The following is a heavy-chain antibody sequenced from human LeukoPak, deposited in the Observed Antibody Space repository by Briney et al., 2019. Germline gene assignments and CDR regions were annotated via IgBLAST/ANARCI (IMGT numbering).Heavy chain of an antibody. CDR1: GFTFSSYA. Sequence: PGGSLRLSCAASGFTFSSYAMSWVRQAPGKGLEWVSAISGGNSGGRTYYADSVKGRFTISRDNSKNTLYLQMNSLRAEDTALYYCAKGKQWELPFDCWGQGTLVTVSS. CDR2: ISGGNSGGRT. V-gene: IGHV3-23*01. CDR3: AKGKQWELPFDC. J-gene: IGHJ4*02. D-gene: IGHD1-26*01.